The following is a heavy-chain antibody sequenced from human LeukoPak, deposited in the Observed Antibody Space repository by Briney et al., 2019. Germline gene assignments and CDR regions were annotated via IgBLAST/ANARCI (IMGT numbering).Heavy chain of an antibody. V-gene: IGHV1-2*06. J-gene: IGHJ5*02. CDR1: VYTFTGYY. D-gene: IGHD3-22*01. Sequence: ASVKVSCKASVYTFTGYYMHWVRQAPGQGLEWMGRINPNSGGTNYAQKFQGRVTMTRDTSISTAYMELSRLRSDDTAVYYCARVSYYDSSGYSFDPWGQGTLVTVSS. CDR3: ARVSYYDSSGYSFDP. CDR2: INPNSGGT.